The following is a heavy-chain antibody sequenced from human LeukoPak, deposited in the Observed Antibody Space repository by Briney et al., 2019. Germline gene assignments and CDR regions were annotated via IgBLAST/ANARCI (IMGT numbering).Heavy chain of an antibody. J-gene: IGHJ4*02. CDR3: ARRVGSSDCFDY. Sequence: NSSETLSLTCAVSGYSISSGFYWGWIRQPPGKGLEWIGNVYHGGSSYYNPSLKSRVTISVDTSKNQFSLNLYSVTAADTAVYYCARRVGSSDCFDYWGQGTLVTVSS. CDR1: GYSISSGFY. CDR2: VYHGGSS. V-gene: IGHV4-38-2*01. D-gene: IGHD6-6*01.